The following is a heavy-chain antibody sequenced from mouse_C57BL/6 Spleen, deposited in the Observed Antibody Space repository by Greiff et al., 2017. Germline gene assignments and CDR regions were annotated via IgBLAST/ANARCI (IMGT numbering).Heavy chain of an antibody. CDR3: ARRTTVVATDYYAMDY. CDR2: IDPSDSYT. D-gene: IGHD1-1*01. Sequence: QVQLKQPGAELVMPGASVKLSCKASGYTFTSYWMHWVKQRPGQGLEWIGEIDPSDSYTNYNQKFKGKSTLTVDKSSSTAYMQLSSLTSEDSAVYYCARRTTVVATDYYAMDYWGQGTSVTVSS. V-gene: IGHV1-69*01. CDR1: GYTFTSYW. J-gene: IGHJ4*01.